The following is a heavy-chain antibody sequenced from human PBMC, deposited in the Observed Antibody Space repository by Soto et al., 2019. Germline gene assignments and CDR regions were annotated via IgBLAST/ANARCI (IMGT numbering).Heavy chain of an antibody. D-gene: IGHD1-26*01. CDR3: ARGGQGDMSASYRSGDY. Sequence: QLQLVQSGAEVKKPGSSVKVSCKASGGTFSSYAISWVRQAPGQGLEWMGGIIPIFGTANYAQKLQGRVTITADESKSTAYMELSSLRSEDTAVYYCARGGQGDMSASYRSGDYWGQGTLVTVSS. CDR2: IIPIFGTA. J-gene: IGHJ4*02. CDR1: GGTFSSYA. V-gene: IGHV1-69*01.